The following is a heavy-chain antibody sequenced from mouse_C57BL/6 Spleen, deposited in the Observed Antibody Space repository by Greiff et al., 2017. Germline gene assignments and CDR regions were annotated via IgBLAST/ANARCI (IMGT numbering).Heavy chain of an antibody. CDR1: GYTFTSYG. D-gene: IGHD1-1*01. Sequence: QVQLQQSGAELARPGASVKLSCKASGYTFTSYGISWVKQRPGQGLEWIGEIYPRSGNTYYNEKFKGKATLTVDKSSSTAYMELRSLTSEDSAVXFCARKAGSSYVDYCAVDYWGQGTSVTVSS. J-gene: IGHJ4*01. V-gene: IGHV1-81*01. CDR3: ARKAGSSYVDYCAVDY. CDR2: IYPRSGNT.